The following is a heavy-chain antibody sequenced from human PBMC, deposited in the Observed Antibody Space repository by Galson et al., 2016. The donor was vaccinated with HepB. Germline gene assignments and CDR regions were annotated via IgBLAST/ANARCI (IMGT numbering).Heavy chain of an antibody. CDR2: ISPFNDNT. Sequence: SVKVSCKASGYTFTSYGISWVRQAPGHGLEWMGWISPFNDNTKFAQNMEGRVTLTSDTSTSTVYMELRSLRFDDAAVYFCARDGGIVRIPGAIPYYYDAMDGWGQGTPFAVSS. CDR1: GYTFTSYG. CDR3: ARDGGIVRIPGAIPYYYDAMDG. D-gene: IGHD3-10*01. J-gene: IGHJ6*02. V-gene: IGHV1-18*01.